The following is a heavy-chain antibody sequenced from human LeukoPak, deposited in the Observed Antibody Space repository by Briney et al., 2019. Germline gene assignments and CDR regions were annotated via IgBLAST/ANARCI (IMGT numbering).Heavy chain of an antibody. CDR2: IYPDDSDT. CDR3: ARLYYDASDYPEY. Sequence: PGESLKISCKGSGFSFTSYWIGWVRQMAGKGPEWMGHIYPDDSDTRYSPSFQGQVTISADKSISTAYLQWSSLKASDTAMYYCARLYYDASDYPEYWGQGTLVTVSS. D-gene: IGHD3-22*01. CDR1: GFSFTSYW. J-gene: IGHJ4*02. V-gene: IGHV5-51*01.